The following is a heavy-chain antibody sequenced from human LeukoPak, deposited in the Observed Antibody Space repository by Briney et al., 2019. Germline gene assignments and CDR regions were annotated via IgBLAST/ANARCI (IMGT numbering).Heavy chain of an antibody. CDR3: ARQNRDYYDSSGSYYYYMDV. J-gene: IGHJ6*03. Sequence: GESLKISCKGSGYSFTSYWIGWVRQMPRKGLEWMGIIYPGDSDTRYSPSFQGQVTISADKSISTAYLQWSSLKASDTAMYYCARQNRDYYDSSGSYYYYMDVWGKGTTVTISS. CDR2: IYPGDSDT. D-gene: IGHD3-22*01. CDR1: GYSFTSYW. V-gene: IGHV5-51*01.